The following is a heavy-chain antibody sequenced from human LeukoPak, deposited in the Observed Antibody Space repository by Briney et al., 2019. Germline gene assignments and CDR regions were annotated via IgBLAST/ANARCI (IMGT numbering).Heavy chain of an antibody. D-gene: IGHD3-22*01. CDR1: GFTFSSRW. J-gene: IGHJ4*02. Sequence: GGSLRLSRAASGFTFSSRWMHWVRPAPGKGLVWVSRISGDASTTNYADSVNGRFTISRDNAKNTLYLQMNSLRAEDTAVYYCARGGSSGNGDYWGQGTLVTVSS. CDR2: ISGDASTT. CDR3: ARGGSSGNGDY. V-gene: IGHV3-74*01.